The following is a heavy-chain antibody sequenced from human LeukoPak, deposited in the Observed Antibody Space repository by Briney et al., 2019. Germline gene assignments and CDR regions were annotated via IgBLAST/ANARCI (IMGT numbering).Heavy chain of an antibody. CDR2: ISYDGSNK. CDR3: ARRYY. Sequence: GGSLRLSCAASGFTFSSYAMHWVRQAPGKGLEWVAVISYDGSNKYYADSVKGRFTISRDNSKNTLYLQMNSLRAEDTAVYYCARRYYWGQGTLVTVSS. V-gene: IGHV3-30*14. CDR1: GFTFSSYA. J-gene: IGHJ4*02.